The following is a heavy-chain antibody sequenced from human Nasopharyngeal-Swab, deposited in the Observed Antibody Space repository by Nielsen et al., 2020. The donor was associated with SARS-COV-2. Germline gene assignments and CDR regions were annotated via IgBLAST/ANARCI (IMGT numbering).Heavy chain of an antibody. D-gene: IGHD3-16*01. CDR3: ARDTAHCSPTICYAGLFVH. J-gene: IGHJ5*02. Sequence: GGSLRLSCTASGFSVTSNFMGWVRQAPGKGLERVSVIHPGGDTFYADSVKGRFTISRDGSQNTVYLQINSLRAEDTAVYFCARDTAHCSPTICYAGLFVHWGHGTLVTVSS. CDR1: GFSVTSNF. V-gene: IGHV3-53*01. CDR2: IHPGGDT.